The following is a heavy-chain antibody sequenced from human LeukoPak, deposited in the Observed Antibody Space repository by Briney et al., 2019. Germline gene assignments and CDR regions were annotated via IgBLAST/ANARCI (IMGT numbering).Heavy chain of an antibody. CDR1: GYTLTGYY. Sequence: ASVTVPCKASGYTLTGYYLHWVRQAPGKGLEWMGWINPNTGATHSAQKFQGRITMTRDTSISTAYMDLSRLRSDDTAVYYCARDRVGSGWPRPYYFEVWGQGTLVTVSS. CDR3: ARDRVGSGWPRPYYFEV. D-gene: IGHD6-19*01. J-gene: IGHJ4*02. V-gene: IGHV1-2*02. CDR2: INPNTGAT.